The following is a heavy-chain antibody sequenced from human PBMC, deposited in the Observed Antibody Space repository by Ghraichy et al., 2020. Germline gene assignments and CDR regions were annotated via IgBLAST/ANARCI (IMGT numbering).Heavy chain of an antibody. J-gene: IGHJ4*02. D-gene: IGHD3-22*01. CDR2: INDNGSTT. Sequence: GGSLRLSCVASGFTFSSYAMSWVRQAPGKGLEWVSLINDNGSTTYYADSVKGRFTISRDNSKNTVYLQMNSLRAEDTAVYYCAKDKFYDSSGSPFDYWGQGTPVTVSS. V-gene: IGHV3-23*01. CDR1: GFTFSSYA. CDR3: AKDKFYDSSGSPFDY.